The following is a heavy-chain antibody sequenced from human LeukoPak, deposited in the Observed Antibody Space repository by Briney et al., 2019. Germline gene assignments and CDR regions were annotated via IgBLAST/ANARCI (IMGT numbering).Heavy chain of an antibody. V-gene: IGHV3-7*01. J-gene: IGHJ2*01. CDR1: GFTFSSYW. D-gene: IGHD5-12*01. CDR3: ARDENGDSDFDL. Sequence: PGGSLRLSCAASGFTFSSYWMTWVRQASGKGLEWVANIKQDGSEEYYVDSVKGRFTVSRDNAKNSLYVQMNNLRVEDTAVYYCARDENGDSDFDLWGRGTLVTVSS. CDR2: IKQDGSEE.